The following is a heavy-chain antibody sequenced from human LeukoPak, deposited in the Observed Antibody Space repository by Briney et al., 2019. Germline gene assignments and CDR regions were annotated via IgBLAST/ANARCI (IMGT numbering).Heavy chain of an antibody. CDR2: INWNGGST. CDR3: ARRRYSGSSQHFDY. CDR1: GFTFDDYG. Sequence: GGSLRLSCAASGFTFDDYGMSWVRQAPGKGLEWVSGINWNGGSTGYADSVKGRFTISRDNAKNSLYLQMNSLRAEDTALYYCARRRYSGSSQHFDYWGQGTLVTVSS. V-gene: IGHV3-20*04. J-gene: IGHJ4*02. D-gene: IGHD1-26*01.